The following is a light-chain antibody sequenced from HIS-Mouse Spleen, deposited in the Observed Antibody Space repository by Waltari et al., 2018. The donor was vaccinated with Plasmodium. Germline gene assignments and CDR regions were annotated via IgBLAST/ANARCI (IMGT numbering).Light chain of an antibody. J-gene: IGLJ3*02. CDR3: YSTDSSGNHRV. Sequence: SYELTQPPSVSVSPGQTARITCSGDALPKKYAYWYQQKSGQAPVLVIYEDSKRPSGSPGRFSGSSSGTMATVTISGAQLEDEADYYWYSTDSSGNHRVFGGGTKLTVL. CDR2: EDS. CDR1: ALPKKY. V-gene: IGLV3-10*01.